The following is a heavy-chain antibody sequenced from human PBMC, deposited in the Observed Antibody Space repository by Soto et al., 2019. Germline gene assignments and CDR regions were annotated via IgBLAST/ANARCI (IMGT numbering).Heavy chain of an antibody. Sequence: GGSLRLSCAASGFTFSSYGMHWVRQAPGKGLEWVAVISYDGSNKYYADSVKGRFTISRDNSKNTLYLQMNSLIAEDTAVYYCAKEAGADFAVQIDYYCGMDVWGQGPMVTVYS. CDR1: GFTFSSYG. J-gene: IGHJ6*02. CDR3: AKEAGADFAVQIDYYCGMDV. D-gene: IGHD2-21*02. CDR2: ISYDGSNK. V-gene: IGHV3-30*18.